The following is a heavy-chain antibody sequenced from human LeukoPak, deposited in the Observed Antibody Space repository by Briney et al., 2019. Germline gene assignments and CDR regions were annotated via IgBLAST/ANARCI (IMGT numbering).Heavy chain of an antibody. V-gene: IGHV4-30-2*01. CDR1: GGSISSGGYS. Sequence: SQTLSLTCAVSGGSISSGGYSWSWIRQPPGKGLEWIGYIYHSGSTYYNPSLRSRVTISVDTSKSQFSLRLNSVTAADTAVYYCARQIIRGQYLVHFDYWGQGTLVTVSS. D-gene: IGHD6-13*01. CDR2: IYHSGST. J-gene: IGHJ4*02. CDR3: ARQIIRGQYLVHFDY.